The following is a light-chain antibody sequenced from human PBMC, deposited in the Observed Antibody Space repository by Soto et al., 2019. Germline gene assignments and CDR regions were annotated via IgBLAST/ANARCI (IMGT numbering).Light chain of an antibody. CDR2: GVS. V-gene: IGKV3-20*01. CDR1: ESVTGSD. J-gene: IGKJ4*01. Sequence: EVVLTQSPGTLSLSPWDRATLSCRASESVTGSDVAWYQQKPGQAPRLLIYGVSGRATGIPDRFSGSGSGTHFTLTIRRLEPEDFAVYYCQQYATSPLTFGGGTKVDIK. CDR3: QQYATSPLT.